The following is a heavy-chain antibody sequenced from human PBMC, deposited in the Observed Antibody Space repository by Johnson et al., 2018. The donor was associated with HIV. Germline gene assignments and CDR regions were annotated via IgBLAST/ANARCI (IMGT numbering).Heavy chain of an antibody. J-gene: IGHJ3*02. Sequence: QVQLVESGGGVVQPGRSLRLSCAASGFTFSSYAMHWVRQAPGKGLEWVAVISYDGSNKYYADSVKGRFTISRDNSKNTLYLQMNSRRAEDTAVYFCARGRDPGDYVGLGAFDIWGQGTMVTVSS. CDR1: GFTFSSYA. V-gene: IGHV3-30-3*01. CDR3: ARGRDPGDYVGLGAFDI. CDR2: ISYDGSNK. D-gene: IGHD4-17*01.